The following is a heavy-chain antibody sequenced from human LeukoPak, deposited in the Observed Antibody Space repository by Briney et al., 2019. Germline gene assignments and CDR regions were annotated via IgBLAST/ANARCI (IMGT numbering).Heavy chain of an antibody. D-gene: IGHD3-10*01. CDR3: ARGGRLLWFGELVHSCWFDP. J-gene: IGHJ5*02. CDR1: GGSFSGYY. Sequence: PSETLSLTCAVYGGSFSGYYWSWIRQPPGKGLEWIGEINHSGSTNYNPSLKRRVTISVDTSKNQFSLKLSSVTAADTAVYYCARGGRLLWFGELVHSCWFDPWGQGTLVTVSS. V-gene: IGHV4-34*01. CDR2: INHSGST.